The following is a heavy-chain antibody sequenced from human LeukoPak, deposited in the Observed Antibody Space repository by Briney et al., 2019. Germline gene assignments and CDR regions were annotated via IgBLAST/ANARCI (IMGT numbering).Heavy chain of an antibody. CDR2: INPSGGST. Sequence: XXXKXXGYTFTXYYMHWVRQAPGQGLEWMGIINPSGGSTSYAQKFQGRVTMTRDTSTSTVYMELSSLRSEDTAVYYCAKGGPCDNWGQGTLVTVSS. J-gene: IGHJ4*02. CDR3: AKGGPCDN. V-gene: IGHV1-46*01. D-gene: IGHD3-16*01. CDR1: GYTFTXYY.